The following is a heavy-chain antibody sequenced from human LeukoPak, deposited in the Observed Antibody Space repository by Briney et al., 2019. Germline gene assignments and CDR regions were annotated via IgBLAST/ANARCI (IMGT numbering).Heavy chain of an antibody. J-gene: IGHJ4*02. V-gene: IGHV3-23*01. Sequence: GGSLRLSCAASGFTFSSYGMSWVRQAPGKGLEWVSAISGSGGSTYYADSVEGRFTISRDNSKNTLYLQMNSLRAEDTAVYYCAKAFRYYYDSSGYLLTSCWGQGTLVTVSS. CDR3: AKAFRYYYDSSGYLLTSC. CDR1: GFTFSSYG. CDR2: ISGSGGST. D-gene: IGHD3-22*01.